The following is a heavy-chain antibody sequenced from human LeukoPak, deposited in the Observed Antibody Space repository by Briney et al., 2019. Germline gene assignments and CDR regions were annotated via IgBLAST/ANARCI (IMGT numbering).Heavy chain of an antibody. CDR1: GFTFSSYA. Sequence: VGSLRLSCAASGFTFSSYATSWVRQAPGKGLEWFSAISGSGGSTYYADSVKGRFTISRDNSKNTLHLQMNSLRAEATAVYYCAKDLLVVPAAPDAFDIWGPGTMVTVSS. J-gene: IGHJ3*02. CDR2: ISGSGGST. D-gene: IGHD2-2*01. CDR3: AKDLLVVPAAPDAFDI. V-gene: IGHV3-23*01.